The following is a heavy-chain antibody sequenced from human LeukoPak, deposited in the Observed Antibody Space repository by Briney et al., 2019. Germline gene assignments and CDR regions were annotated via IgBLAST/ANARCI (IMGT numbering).Heavy chain of an antibody. D-gene: IGHD3-9*01. CDR3: ARSTYDFLTGYYYFDH. V-gene: IGHV1-2*02. CDR1: GYTFSGYY. CDR2: INPKSGGT. J-gene: IGHJ5*02. Sequence: ASVKVSCKASGYTFSGYYIQWVRQAPGQGPDWIGWINPKSGGTNYAQTFQGRVTMTRDTSISTAYMELSRVRSDDTAVYYCARSTYDFLTGYYYFDHWGQGSLVTVSS.